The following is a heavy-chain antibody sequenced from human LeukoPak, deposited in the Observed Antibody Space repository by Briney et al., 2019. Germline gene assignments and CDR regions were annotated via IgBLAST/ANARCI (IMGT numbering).Heavy chain of an antibody. J-gene: IGHJ6*02. CDR1: GYTLTELS. CDR3: ATYIAAAYYYGMDV. CDR2: FDPEDGET. Sequence: ASVKVSCKVSGYTLTELSMHWVGQAPGKGLEWMGGFDPEDGETIYAQKFQGRVTMTEDTSTDTAYMELSSLRSEDTAVYYCATYIAAAYYYGMDVWGQGTTVTVSS. D-gene: IGHD6-13*01. V-gene: IGHV1-24*01.